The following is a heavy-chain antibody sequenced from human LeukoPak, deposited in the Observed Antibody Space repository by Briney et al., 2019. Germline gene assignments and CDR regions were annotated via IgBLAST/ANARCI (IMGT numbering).Heavy chain of an antibody. CDR3: ASAHSSSWPLDY. CDR2: INPNSGDT. Sequence: ASVKVSCKASGYTFTGYYMHWVRQAPGQGLEWMGWINPNSGDTNYAQKFQGWVTMTRDTSISTAYMELSRLRSDDTAVYYCASAHSSSWPLDYWGQGTLVTVSS. V-gene: IGHV1-2*04. J-gene: IGHJ4*02. CDR1: GYTFTGYY. D-gene: IGHD6-13*01.